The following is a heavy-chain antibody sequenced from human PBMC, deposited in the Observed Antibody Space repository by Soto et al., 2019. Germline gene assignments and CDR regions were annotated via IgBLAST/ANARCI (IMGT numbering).Heavy chain of an antibody. CDR2: INSDGSST. CDR3: AASPYYDFWSGYFDY. V-gene: IGHV3-74*01. D-gene: IGHD3-3*01. CDR1: GFTFSSYW. Sequence: PGGSLRLSCAASGFTFSSYWMHWVRQAPGKGLVWVSRINSDGSSTSYADSVKGRFTISRDNAKNTLHLQMNSLRAEDTAVYYCAASPYYDFWSGYFDYWGQGTLVTVSS. J-gene: IGHJ4*02.